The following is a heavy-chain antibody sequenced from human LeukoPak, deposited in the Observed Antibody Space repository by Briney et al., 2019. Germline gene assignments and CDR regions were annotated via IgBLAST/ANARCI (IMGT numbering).Heavy chain of an antibody. CDR2: INPNSGGT. V-gene: IGHV1-2*04. CDR1: GYTFTSYD. Sequence: PLASVKVSCKASGYTFTSYDINWVRQAPGQGLEWMGWINPNSGGTNYAQKFQGWVTMTRDTSISTAYMELSRLRSDDTAVYYCAREASSGGAFDYWGQGTLVTVSS. CDR3: AREASSGGAFDY. J-gene: IGHJ4*02. D-gene: IGHD6-19*01.